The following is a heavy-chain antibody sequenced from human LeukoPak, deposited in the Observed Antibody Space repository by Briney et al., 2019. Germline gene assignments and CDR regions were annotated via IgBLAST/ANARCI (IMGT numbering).Heavy chain of an antibody. J-gene: IGHJ4*02. CDR1: GFAFSNYG. Sequence: GGSLRLSCAASGFAFSNYGMSWVRQAPGKGLEWVSGISGSGGTTYYADSVKGRFTISRDNSKNTLYLQMNSLRVEDTAVYYCALAAAASSFDYWGQGTLLTVSS. D-gene: IGHD2-15*01. CDR3: ALAAAASSFDY. V-gene: IGHV3-23*01. CDR2: ISGSGGTT.